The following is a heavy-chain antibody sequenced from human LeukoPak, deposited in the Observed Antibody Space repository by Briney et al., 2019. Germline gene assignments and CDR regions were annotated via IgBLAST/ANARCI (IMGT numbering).Heavy chain of an antibody. CDR1: GGSISSGSYF. V-gene: IGHV4-30-2*01. CDR3: ARDAYGSGKAGF. D-gene: IGHD3-10*01. J-gene: IGHJ4*02. CDR2: IYPSGST. Sequence: PSQTLSLTCVVSGGSISSGSYFWNWIRQPPGKGLEWIGYIYPSGSTYYNPSLRSRVTLSVDVSKNQFSLNLNSVTAADTAGYYCARDAYGSGKAGFCGQGTLVTVS.